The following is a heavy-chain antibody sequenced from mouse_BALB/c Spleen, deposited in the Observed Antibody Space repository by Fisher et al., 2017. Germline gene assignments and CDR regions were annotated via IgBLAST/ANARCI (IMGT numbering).Heavy chain of an antibody. CDR3: ARLRNAMDY. Sequence: KFKGKATLTVDKSSSTAYMELRSLTSEDSAVYYCARLRNAMDYWGQGTSVTVSS. V-gene: IGHV1-26*01. J-gene: IGHJ4*01. D-gene: IGHD2-12*01.